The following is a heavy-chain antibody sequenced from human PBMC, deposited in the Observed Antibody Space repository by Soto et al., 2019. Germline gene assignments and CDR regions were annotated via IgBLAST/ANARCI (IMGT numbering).Heavy chain of an antibody. CDR3: ARDTREYYFDY. V-gene: IGHV3-11*01. J-gene: IGHJ4*02. CDR2: ISSSGSTI. CDR1: GFTFSAYY. Sequence: QVQLVESGGGLVKPGGSLRLSCAASGFTFSAYYMSWIRQAPGKGLEWVSYISSSGSTITYADSVKGRFTISRDNATNPLYMQMNSLRAEDTAVYYCARDTREYYFDYWGPGTLGTVSS.